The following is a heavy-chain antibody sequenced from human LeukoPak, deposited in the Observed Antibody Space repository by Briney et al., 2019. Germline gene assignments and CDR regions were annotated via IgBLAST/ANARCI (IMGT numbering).Heavy chain of an antibody. CDR3: ARDGSGSYSETRGAFDI. D-gene: IGHD1-26*01. V-gene: IGHV4-31*03. J-gene: IGHJ3*02. Sequence: ASETLSLTCTVSGGSISSGGYYWSWIRQHPGKGLEWIGYIYYSGSTYYNPSLKSRVTISVDTSKNQFSLKLSSVTAADTVVYYCARDGSGSYSETRGAFDIWGQGTMVTVSS. CDR1: GGSISSGGYY. CDR2: IYYSGST.